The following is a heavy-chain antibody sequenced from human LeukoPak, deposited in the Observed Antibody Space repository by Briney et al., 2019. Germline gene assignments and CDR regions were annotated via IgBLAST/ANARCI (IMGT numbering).Heavy chain of an antibody. CDR1: GFTYSSYW. CDR3: ARDSEGPRAFDI. J-gene: IGHJ3*02. CDR2: INGEQSSI. V-gene: IGHV3-74*03. Sequence: TGGSLRLSCAASGFTYSSYWMHWVRQAPGKGPVWVSCINGEQSSIKYADSVKGRFTISRDNARNTLYLQMNSLSVEDTAMYYCARDSEGPRAFDIWGQGTMVTVSS.